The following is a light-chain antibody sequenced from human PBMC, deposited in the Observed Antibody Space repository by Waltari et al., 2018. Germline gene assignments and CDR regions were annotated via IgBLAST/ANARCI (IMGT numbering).Light chain of an antibody. CDR2: KDS. Sequence: SYELTQPPSVSVSPAQPARITRSGHAFPKPSAYWYQQKPGQAPVLVIYKDSERPSGIPERFSGSSSGTTVTLTISGVQAEDEADYYCQSADSSGTSWVFGGGTKLTVL. CDR3: QSADSSGTSWV. J-gene: IGLJ3*02. V-gene: IGLV3-25*03. CDR1: AFPKPS.